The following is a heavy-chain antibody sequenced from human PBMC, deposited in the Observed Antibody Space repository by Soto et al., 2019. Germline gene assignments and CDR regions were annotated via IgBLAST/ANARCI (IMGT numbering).Heavy chain of an antibody. J-gene: IGHJ4*02. CDR3: ARVSSYSIYALDY. V-gene: IGHV4-59*01. Sequence: SETLSLTCTVSGGSISSYYWSWIRQPPGKGLEWIGYIYYSGSTNYNPSLKSRVTISVDTSKNQFSLKLSPVTAADTAVYYCARVSSYSIYALDYWGQGTLVTVSS. CDR2: IYYSGST. CDR1: GGSISSYY. D-gene: IGHD4-4*01.